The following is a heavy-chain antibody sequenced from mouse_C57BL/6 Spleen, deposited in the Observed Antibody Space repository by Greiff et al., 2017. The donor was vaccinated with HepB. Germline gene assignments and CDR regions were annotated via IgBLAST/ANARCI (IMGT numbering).Heavy chain of an antibody. D-gene: IGHD2-5*01. J-gene: IGHJ4*01. CDR1: GYSITSGYY. V-gene: IGHV3-6*01. CDR2: ISYDGSN. CDR3: VFRSNYKKGAMDY. Sequence: EVQLQQSGPGLVKPSQSLSLTCSVTGYSITSGYYWNWIRQFPGNKLEWMGYISYDGSNNYNPSLKNRISITRDTSKNQFFLKLNSVTTEDTATYYCVFRSNYKKGAMDYWGQGTSVTVSS.